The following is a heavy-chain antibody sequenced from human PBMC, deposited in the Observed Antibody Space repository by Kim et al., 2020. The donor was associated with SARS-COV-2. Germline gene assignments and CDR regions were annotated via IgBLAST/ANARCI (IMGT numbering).Heavy chain of an antibody. CDR1: GDTLTIYH. D-gene: IGHD3-3*01. J-gene: IGHJ2*01. CDR3: VCAIVCGSHNWFFVL. V-gene: IGHV1-8*01. Sequence: ASVKVSCKAPGDTLTIYHINWVRQPAGQGLDWMGCIYSNWCNSCFAQKLQGRFTITIDTSISTVYMYLCCLSYAYTAVYFFVCAIVCGSHNWFFVLWVRG. CDR2: IYSNWCNS.